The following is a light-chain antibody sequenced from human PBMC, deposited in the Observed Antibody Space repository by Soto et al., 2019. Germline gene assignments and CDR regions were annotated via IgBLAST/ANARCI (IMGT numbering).Light chain of an antibody. Sequence: IVMTQSPATLSVSPGRRSTLPCRASQSVSRNLAWYQQKPGQAPRLVIYDASNRATGIPARFSGSGSGTDFNLTISSLQTEDFATYYCQQTLSFPPTLGQGTKVDIK. V-gene: IGKV3D-15*01. CDR3: QQTLSFPPT. J-gene: IGKJ1*01. CDR2: DAS. CDR1: QSVSRN.